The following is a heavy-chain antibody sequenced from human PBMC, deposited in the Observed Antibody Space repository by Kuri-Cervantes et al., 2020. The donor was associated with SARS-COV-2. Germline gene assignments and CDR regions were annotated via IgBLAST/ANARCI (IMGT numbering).Heavy chain of an antibody. J-gene: IGHJ5*02. D-gene: IGHD3-3*01. Sequence: ASVKVSCKASGYTFTGYYMHWVRQAPGQGLEWMGWINPNSGGTNYAQKFQGRVTMTRDTSISTAYMELSRLRSDGTAVYYCARDSLTIFGAARGSRPYNWFDPWGQGTLVTVSS. CDR2: INPNSGGT. CDR3: ARDSLTIFGAARGSRPYNWFDP. CDR1: GYTFTGYY. V-gene: IGHV1-2*02.